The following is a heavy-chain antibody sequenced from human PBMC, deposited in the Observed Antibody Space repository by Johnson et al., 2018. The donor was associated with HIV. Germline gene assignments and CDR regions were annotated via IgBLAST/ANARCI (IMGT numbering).Heavy chain of an antibody. CDR2: IYSGGST. CDR3: GRDRGWGVIDAFDI. J-gene: IGHJ3*02. V-gene: IGHV3-9*01. Sequence: VQVVESGGGLVQPGRSLRLSCAASGFTFDDYAMHWVRQAPGKGLEWVSGIYSGGSTYYADSVKGRFTISRDNDKNSRYLQMNSMRAEDTALCYCGRDRGWGVIDAFDIWGQGTMVSVSS. D-gene: IGHD3-16*02. CDR1: GFTFDDYA.